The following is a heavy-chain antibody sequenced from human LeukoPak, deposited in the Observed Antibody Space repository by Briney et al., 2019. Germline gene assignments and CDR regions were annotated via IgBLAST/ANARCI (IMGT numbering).Heavy chain of an antibody. J-gene: IGHJ6*03. Sequence: SQTLSLTCTVSGASISSGSYYWSWIRQPAGKGLEWIGRVYISGTTNHNPSLKSRVTISVDTSKNQFSLKLSSVTAADTAVYYCARSSEGRYYYDSSGFSYYYYYMDVWGKGTTVTISS. V-gene: IGHV4-61*02. D-gene: IGHD3-22*01. CDR2: VYISGTT. CDR1: GASISSGSYY. CDR3: ARSSEGRYYYDSSGFSYYYYYMDV.